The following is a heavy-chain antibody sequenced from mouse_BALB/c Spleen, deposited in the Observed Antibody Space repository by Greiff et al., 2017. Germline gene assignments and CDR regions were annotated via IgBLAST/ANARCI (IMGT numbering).Heavy chain of an antibody. CDR2: ISSGSSTI. D-gene: IGHD4-1*01. CDR3: ARMGRDYAMDY. V-gene: IGHV5-17*02. CDR1: GFTFSSFG. Sequence: EVKLQESGGGLVQPGGSRKLSCAASGFTFSSFGMHWVRQAPEKGLEWVAYISSGSSTIYYADTVKGRFTISRDNPKNTLFLQMTSLRSEDTAMYYCARMGRDYAMDYWGQGTSVTVSS. J-gene: IGHJ4*01.